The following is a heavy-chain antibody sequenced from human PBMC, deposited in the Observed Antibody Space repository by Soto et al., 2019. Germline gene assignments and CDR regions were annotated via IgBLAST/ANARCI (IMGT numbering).Heavy chain of an antibody. Sequence: SVKVSCKASGFTFTSSAMQWVRQARGQRLEWIGWIVVGSGNTNYAQKFQERVTITRDMSTSTAYMELSSLRSEDTAVYYCAADPGIAVAGTPGSYYYYGMDVWGQGTTVTVSS. V-gene: IGHV1-58*02. J-gene: IGHJ6*02. CDR1: GFTFTSSA. CDR3: AADPGIAVAGTPGSYYYYGMDV. D-gene: IGHD6-19*01. CDR2: IVVGSGNT.